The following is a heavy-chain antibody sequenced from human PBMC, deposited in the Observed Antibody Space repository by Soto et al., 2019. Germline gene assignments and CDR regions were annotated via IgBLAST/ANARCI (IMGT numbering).Heavy chain of an antibody. Sequence: QVQLVESGAEVKKPGASVKVSCKASGYTFTDYGISWVRQAPGQGIEWMGWISGYNGNTKYAQKFQGRVTMTTDTPTNKAYMELRSLRSDDTAVYYCARDREYYYDSSGNYYYHYGLDVWGQGTTVTVS. J-gene: IGHJ6*02. D-gene: IGHD3-22*01. CDR3: ARDREYYYDSSGNYYYHYGLDV. CDR1: GYTFTDYG. CDR2: ISGYNGNT. V-gene: IGHV1-18*04.